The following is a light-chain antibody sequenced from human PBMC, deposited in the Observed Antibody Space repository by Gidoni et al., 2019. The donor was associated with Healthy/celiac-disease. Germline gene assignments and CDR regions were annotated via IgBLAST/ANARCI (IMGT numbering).Light chain of an antibody. Sequence: DIVMTQSQDSLAVSLGERATINCKSSQSVLYSSNNKNYLAWYQQKPGQPPKLLIYWASTRESGVPDRFSGSGSGTDFTITISSTQAEDVAVYYCQQYYSTPWTFGQGTKVEIK. CDR3: QQYYSTPWT. J-gene: IGKJ1*01. CDR1: QSVLYSSNNKNY. V-gene: IGKV4-1*01. CDR2: WAS.